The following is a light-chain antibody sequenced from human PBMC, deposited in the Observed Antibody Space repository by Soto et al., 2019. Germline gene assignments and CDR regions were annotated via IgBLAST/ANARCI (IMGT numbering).Light chain of an antibody. CDR1: SSDVGGYNY. CDR2: DVS. V-gene: IGLV2-14*01. Sequence: QSALTQPASLSGSPGRSITISCTGTSSDVGGYNYVSWYQQHPGKAPKLMIYDVSNRPSGVSNRFSGSKSGNTASLTISGLQAEDEADYYCSSYTSSSTLSYVFGTGTKVTVL. J-gene: IGLJ1*01. CDR3: SSYTSSSTLSYV.